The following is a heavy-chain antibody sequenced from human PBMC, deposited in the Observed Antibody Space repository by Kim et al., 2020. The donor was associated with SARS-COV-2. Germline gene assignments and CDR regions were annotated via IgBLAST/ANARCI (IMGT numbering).Heavy chain of an antibody. Sequence: DSGKGRFTISRDNSNNTLYLQMNSLRAEDTAVYYCAKEYSIGLYGQGPDHWGQGTLVTVSP. D-gene: IGHD6-19*01. CDR3: AKEYSIGLYGQGPDH. J-gene: IGHJ4*02. V-gene: IGHV3-33*03.